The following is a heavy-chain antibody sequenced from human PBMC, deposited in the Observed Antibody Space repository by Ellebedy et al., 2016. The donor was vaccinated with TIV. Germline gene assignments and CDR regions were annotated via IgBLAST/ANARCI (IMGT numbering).Heavy chain of an antibody. J-gene: IGHJ4*02. CDR3: ARDPYSSGWSAIGYFDL. V-gene: IGHV3-30*04. Sequence: GESLKISCAASGFVFSSYTMWWVRQTPGKGLEWVAVTSFDGKNKHYADPVKGRFTISRDNSQNTLYLHMHSLRDEDTAVDYCARDPYSSGWSAIGYFDLWGQGALVTVSS. D-gene: IGHD6-19*01. CDR1: GFVFSSYT. CDR2: TSFDGKNK.